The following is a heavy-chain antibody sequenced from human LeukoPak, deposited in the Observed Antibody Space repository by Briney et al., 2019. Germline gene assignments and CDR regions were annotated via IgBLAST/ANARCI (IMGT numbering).Heavy chain of an antibody. CDR3: ARENYYGSGSYYNAFDY. CDR1: GFTFSSYS. J-gene: IGHJ4*02. CDR2: ISSSSSYI. Sequence: GGSLRLSCAASGFTFSSYSVNWVRQAPGKGLEWVSSISSSSSYIYYADSVKGRFTISRDNAKNSLYLQMNSLRAEDTAVYYCARENYYGSGSYYNAFDYWGQGTLVTVSS. D-gene: IGHD3-10*01. V-gene: IGHV3-21*01.